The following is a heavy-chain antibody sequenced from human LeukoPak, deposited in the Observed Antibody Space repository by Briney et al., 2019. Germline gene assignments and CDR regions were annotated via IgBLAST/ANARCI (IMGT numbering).Heavy chain of an antibody. CDR2: ISSSSSYI. CDR1: GFTFISYS. CDR3: ARDGGGSCYSWCLFDP. D-gene: IGHD2-15*01. Sequence: PGGSLRLSCAASGFTFISYSMHWVRQAPGKGLEWVSSISSSSSYIYYADSLKGRFTISRDNAKNTLYLQINSLRAEDTAVYYCARDGGGSCYSWCLFDPWGQGTLVTVSS. V-gene: IGHV3-21*01. J-gene: IGHJ5*02.